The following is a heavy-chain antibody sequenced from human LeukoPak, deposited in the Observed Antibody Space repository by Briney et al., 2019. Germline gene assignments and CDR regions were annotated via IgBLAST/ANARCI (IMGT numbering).Heavy chain of an antibody. V-gene: IGHV1-2*02. Sequence: ASVKVSCKASGYTFTGYYMHWVRQAPGQGLEWMGWINPNSGGTNYAQKFQGRVTMTRDTSISTVYMELSSLRSEDTAVYYCATGFWSGYFGPYYYYYGMDVWGQGTTVTVSS. CDR3: ATGFWSGYFGPYYYYYGMDV. J-gene: IGHJ6*02. D-gene: IGHD3-3*01. CDR1: GYTFTGYY. CDR2: INPNSGGT.